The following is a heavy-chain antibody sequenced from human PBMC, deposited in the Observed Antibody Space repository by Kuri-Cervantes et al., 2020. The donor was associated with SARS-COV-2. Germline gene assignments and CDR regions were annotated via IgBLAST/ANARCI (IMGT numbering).Heavy chain of an antibody. V-gene: IGHV3-48*01. CDR2: ISALSSTI. Sequence: GESLKISCAASGFTFSGYSMNWVRQAPGKGLEWVSYISALSSTIYYADSVKGRFTISRDNSKNTLYLQMNSLRAEDTAVYYCARSSSGSYYNPFDYWGQGTLVTVSS. J-gene: IGHJ4*02. CDR1: GFTFSGYS. D-gene: IGHD3-10*01. CDR3: ARSSSGSYYNPFDY.